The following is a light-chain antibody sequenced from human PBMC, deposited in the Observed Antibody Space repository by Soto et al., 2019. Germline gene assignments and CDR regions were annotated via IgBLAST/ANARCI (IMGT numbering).Light chain of an antibody. CDR2: SAS. Sequence: DIQMTQSPSSLSASVGDRVTITCRASQSISNYLNWYQQKPGKAPNLLIYSASSLHSGVPSRFSGSGSGTDFTLTISSLPPEDFATYYCQQSYSSPRTFGPGTKVDIK. CDR1: QSISNY. J-gene: IGKJ3*01. CDR3: QQSYSSPRT. V-gene: IGKV1-39*01.